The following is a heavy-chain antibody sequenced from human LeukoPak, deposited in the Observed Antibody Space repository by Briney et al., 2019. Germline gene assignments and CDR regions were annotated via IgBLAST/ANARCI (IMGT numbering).Heavy chain of an antibody. D-gene: IGHD1-1*01. J-gene: IGHJ4*02. V-gene: IGHV3-30*18. CDR1: GFTFSSYG. CDR2: ISYDGSNK. Sequence: GGSLRLSCAASGFTFSSYGMHWVRQAPGKGLEWVAVISYDGSNKYYADSVKGRFTISRDNSKNTLYLQMNSLRAEDTAVYYCAKDYNTKSPYYFGYWGQGTLVTVSS. CDR3: AKDYNTKSPYYFGY.